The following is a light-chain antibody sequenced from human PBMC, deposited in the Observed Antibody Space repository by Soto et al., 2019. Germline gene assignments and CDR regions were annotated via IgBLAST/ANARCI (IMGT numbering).Light chain of an antibody. CDR1: QSVSSH. V-gene: IGKV3-11*01. Sequence: EIVLTQSPATLSLSPGERATLSCRASQSVSSHLAWFQQRPGQAPRLLIYDASNRATGIPARFSGRGSGTDFTLTISSLEPEDFAVYYCQQRSSAITCGQGTRLEIK. J-gene: IGKJ5*01. CDR3: QQRSSAIT. CDR2: DAS.